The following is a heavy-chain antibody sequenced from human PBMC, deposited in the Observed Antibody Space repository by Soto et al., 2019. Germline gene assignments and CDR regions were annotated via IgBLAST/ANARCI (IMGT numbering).Heavy chain of an antibody. D-gene: IGHD4-17*01. CDR2: IIPIFGTA. CDR1: GGTFSSYA. V-gene: IGHV1-69*13. J-gene: IGHJ6*02. Sequence: SVKVSCKASGGTFSSYAISWVRQAPGQGLEWMGGIIPIFGTANYAQKFQGRVTITADESTSTAYMGLSSLRSEDTAVYYCARNKIATTVPRGGMDVWGQGTTVTVSS. CDR3: ARNKIATTVPRGGMDV.